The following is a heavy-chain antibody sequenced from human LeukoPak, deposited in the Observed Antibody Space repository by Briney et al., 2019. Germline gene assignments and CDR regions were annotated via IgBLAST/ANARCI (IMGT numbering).Heavy chain of an antibody. Sequence: PGGSLRLSCAASGFTFSDYYMSWIRQAPGKGLEWVSYISSSSSTIYYADSVKGRSTISRDNAKNSLYLQMNSLRDEDTAVYYCARSTGIADYHFDYWGQGTLVTVSS. CDR3: ARSTGIADYHFDY. D-gene: IGHD6-13*01. CDR1: GFTFSDYY. V-gene: IGHV3-11*04. J-gene: IGHJ4*02. CDR2: ISSSSSTI.